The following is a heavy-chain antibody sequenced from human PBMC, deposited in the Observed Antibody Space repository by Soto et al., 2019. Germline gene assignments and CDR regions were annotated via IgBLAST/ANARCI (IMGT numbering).Heavy chain of an antibody. J-gene: IGHJ6*02. CDR3: ARSRRNNWNYYYYYDGMDV. CDR2: INPNSGGT. Sequence: ASVKVSCKASGYTFTGYYMHWVRQAPGQGLEWMGWINPNSGGTNYAQKFQGWVTMTRDTSISTAYMELSRLRSDDTAVYYCARSRRNNWNYYYYYDGMDVWGQGTTVTVSS. D-gene: IGHD1-7*01. V-gene: IGHV1-2*04. CDR1: GYTFTGYY.